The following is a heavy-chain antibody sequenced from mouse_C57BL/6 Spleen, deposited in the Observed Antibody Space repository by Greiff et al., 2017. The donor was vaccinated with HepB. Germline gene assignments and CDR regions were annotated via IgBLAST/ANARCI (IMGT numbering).Heavy chain of an antibody. Sequence: QVQLQQPGAELVKPGASVKLSCKASGYTFTSYWMQWVKQRPGQGLEWIGEIDPSDSYTNYNQKFKGKATLTVDTSSSTAYMQLSSLTSEDSAVYYCARKGLGWDWFAYWGQGTLVTVSA. CDR1: GYTFTSYW. J-gene: IGHJ3*01. CDR3: ARKGLGWDWFAY. CDR2: IDPSDSYT. V-gene: IGHV1-50*01. D-gene: IGHD4-1*01.